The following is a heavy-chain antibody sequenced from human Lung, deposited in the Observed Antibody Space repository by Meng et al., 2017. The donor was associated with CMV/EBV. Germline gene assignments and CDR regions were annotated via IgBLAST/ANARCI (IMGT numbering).Heavy chain of an antibody. D-gene: IGHD6-6*01. CDR2: IKQDGSEK. CDR3: ARDSKISSGSSSYYYYYGLDV. Sequence: GGSLRLXCAASGFTFSSYWMSWVRQAPGKGLEWVANIKQDGSEKYYVDSVKGRFTISRDNAKNSLYLQMNSLRAEDTAVYYCARDSKISSGSSSYYYYYGLDVWGQGTTVTVS. CDR1: GFTFSSYW. J-gene: IGHJ6*02. V-gene: IGHV3-7*01.